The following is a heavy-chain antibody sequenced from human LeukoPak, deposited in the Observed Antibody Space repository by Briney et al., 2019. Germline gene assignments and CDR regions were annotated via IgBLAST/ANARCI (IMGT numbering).Heavy chain of an antibody. Sequence: GGSLRLSCVASGFPFNVHAMHWVRQAPGKGLKLLATISYDERNKFYAESVKGRFTISRDNSKNTVYLQMNSLRVEDAALYYCVRSLDYWGQGTLVTVSS. J-gene: IGHJ4*02. CDR2: ISYDERNK. CDR3: VRSLDY. CDR1: GFPFNVHA. V-gene: IGHV3-30*07.